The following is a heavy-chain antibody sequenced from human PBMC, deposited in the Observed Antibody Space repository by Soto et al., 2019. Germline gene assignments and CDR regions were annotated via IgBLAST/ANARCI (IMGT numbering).Heavy chain of an antibody. D-gene: IGHD3-22*01. J-gene: IGHJ4*02. V-gene: IGHV3-64D*06. CDR2: INNDGSST. CDR3: VKDLVYHDTTGSSLDS. CDR1: GFIFRMYA. Sequence: GGSLRLSCSASGFIFRMYAMHWVRQAPGKGLDYVSTINNDGSSTYYADSVRGRFTISRDNSKNTLYLQMSSLRPEDTAVYYCVKDLVYHDTTGSSLDSWGQGVLVTVSS.